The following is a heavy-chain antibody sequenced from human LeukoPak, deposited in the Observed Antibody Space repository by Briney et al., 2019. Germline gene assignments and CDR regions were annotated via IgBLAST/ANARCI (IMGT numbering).Heavy chain of an antibody. Sequence: GGSLRLSCAASGFTSSSYWMTWVRQAPGKGLEWVANIKQDGSEKYYVDSVKGRFSISRDNAKNSLCLQMNSMSAEDTAVYYCARCRYDSSGYYSVPSHFDYWGQGTLVTVS. CDR1: GFTSSSYW. V-gene: IGHV3-7*01. J-gene: IGHJ4*02. D-gene: IGHD3-22*01. CDR3: ARCRYDSSGYYSVPSHFDY. CDR2: IKQDGSEK.